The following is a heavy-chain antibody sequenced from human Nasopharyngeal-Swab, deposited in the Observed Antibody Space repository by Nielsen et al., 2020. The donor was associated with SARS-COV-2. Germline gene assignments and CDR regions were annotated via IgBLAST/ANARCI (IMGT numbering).Heavy chain of an antibody. Sequence: ASVKVSCKASGYTFTSYGIIWVRQAPGQGLEWMGWNSVYNGNTNYAQNLQGRVTMTTDTSTSTAYMELRSLRSDDTDVYYCARDTAMVMDHWGQGTLVTVSS. CDR2: NSVYNGNT. J-gene: IGHJ4*02. CDR1: GYTFTSYG. D-gene: IGHD5-18*01. V-gene: IGHV1-18*01. CDR3: ARDTAMVMDH.